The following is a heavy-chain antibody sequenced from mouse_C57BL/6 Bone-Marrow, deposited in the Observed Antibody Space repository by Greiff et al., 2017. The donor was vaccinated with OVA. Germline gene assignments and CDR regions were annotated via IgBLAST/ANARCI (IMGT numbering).Heavy chain of an antibody. V-gene: IGHV1-81*01. D-gene: IGHD1-1*01. CDR3: ARWLLFPGAY. Sequence: QVQLQQSGAELARPGASVKLSCKASGYTFTSYGISWVKQRTGQGLEWIGEIYPRSGNTYYNEKFKGKATLTADKSSSTAYMELRSLTSEDSAVYFCARWLLFPGAYWGQGTLVTVSA. J-gene: IGHJ3*01. CDR2: IYPRSGNT. CDR1: GYTFTSYG.